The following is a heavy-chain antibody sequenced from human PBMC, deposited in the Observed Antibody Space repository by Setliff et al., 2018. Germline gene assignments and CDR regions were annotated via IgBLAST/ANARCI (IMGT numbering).Heavy chain of an antibody. CDR3: ARDLFRNSGGLYS. D-gene: IGHD1-7*01. V-gene: IGHV3-23*01. CDR2: ITVSGHTT. J-gene: IGHJ5*02. Sequence: GGSLRLSCAASAFTFNKYAVTWLRQAPGKGLEWVSSITVSGHTTYADSVKGRFTVFRDNSKNTLYLQMNSLRADDTAMYYCARDLFRNSGGLYSWGQGTLVTVSS. CDR1: AFTFNKYA.